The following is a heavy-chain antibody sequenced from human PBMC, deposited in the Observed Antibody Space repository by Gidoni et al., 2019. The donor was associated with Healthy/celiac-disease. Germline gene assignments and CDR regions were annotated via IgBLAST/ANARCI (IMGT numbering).Heavy chain of an antibody. CDR3: ARGAIFGVVIGMDV. J-gene: IGHJ6*02. V-gene: IGHV7-4-1*02. CDR1: GYTFTSYA. CDR2: INTNTGNP. Sequence: QVQLVQSGSELKKPGASVKVSCKASGYTFTSYAMNWVRQAPGQGLEWLGWINTNTGNPTDAQGFTGRFVFSLDTSVSTAYLQISSLKAADTAVYYCARGAIFGVVIGMDVWDQGTTVTVSS. D-gene: IGHD3-3*01.